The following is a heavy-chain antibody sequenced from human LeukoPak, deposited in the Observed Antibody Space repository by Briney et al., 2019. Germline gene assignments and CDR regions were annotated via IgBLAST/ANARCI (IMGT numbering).Heavy chain of an antibody. CDR3: ARVDIAVAGESDDNAFDI. D-gene: IGHD6-19*01. CDR1: GGSISSSSYY. V-gene: IGHV4-39*01. CDR2: IYYSGST. J-gene: IGHJ3*02. Sequence: PSETLSLTCTVSGGSISSSSYYWGWIRQPPRKGLEWIGSIYYSGSTYYNPSLKSRVTISVDTSKNQFSLKLSSVTAADTAVYYCARVDIAVAGESDDNAFDIWGQGTMVTVSS.